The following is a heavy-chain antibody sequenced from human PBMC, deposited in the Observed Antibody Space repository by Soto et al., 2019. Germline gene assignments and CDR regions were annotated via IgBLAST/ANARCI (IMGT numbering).Heavy chain of an antibody. V-gene: IGHV4-30-4*01. J-gene: IGHJ6*02. CDR1: GGSINSGDYH. Sequence: SETLSLTCTVSGGSINSGDYHWSWIRQSPGKGLEWIGAIYYSGSTYYNPSLKSRIRIPVDTSKNQFSLNLTSVTAADTAVYYCARDYYGMDVWGQGTTVTVSS. CDR3: ARDYYGMDV. CDR2: IYYSGST.